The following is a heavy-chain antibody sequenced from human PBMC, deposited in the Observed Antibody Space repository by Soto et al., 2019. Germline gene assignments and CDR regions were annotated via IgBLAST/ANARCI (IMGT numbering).Heavy chain of an antibody. CDR1: GYTFTSYY. J-gene: IGHJ6*02. V-gene: IGHV1-46*01. Sequence: QVQLVQSGAEVKEPGASVKVSCRASGYTFTSYYIHWVRQAPGQGLEWLGIINPGGGSTSHPLQFRCRVIVTSDTSTSTVYMEVRSLTSQDTAVYYCGRDPNLSLTYHYYGMDVWGQGTTVTVSS. CDR2: INPGGGST. CDR3: GRDPNLSLTYHYYGMDV.